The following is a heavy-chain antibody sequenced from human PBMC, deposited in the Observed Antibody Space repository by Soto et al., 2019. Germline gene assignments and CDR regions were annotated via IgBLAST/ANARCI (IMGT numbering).Heavy chain of an antibody. CDR3: ARDSDETYSSGWYYFDY. D-gene: IGHD6-19*01. CDR2: IKQDGSEK. CDR1: GFTFSSYW. J-gene: IGHJ4*02. Sequence: PGGSLRLSCAASGFTFSSYWMSWVRQAPGKGLEWVANIKQDGSEKYYVDSVKGRFTISRDNAKNSLYLQMNSLRAEDTAVYYCARDSDETYSSGWYYFDYWGQGTLVTVS. V-gene: IGHV3-7*05.